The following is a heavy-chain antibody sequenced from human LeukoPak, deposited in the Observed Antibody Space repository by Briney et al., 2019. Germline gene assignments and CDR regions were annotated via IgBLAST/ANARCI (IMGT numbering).Heavy chain of an antibody. J-gene: IGHJ3*02. CDR1: GYSFTTYW. CDR2: IDPSDSYT. D-gene: IGHD2-2*01. V-gene: IGHV5-10-1*01. CDR3: ARRQLADAFVI. Sequence: GESLKISCKASGYSFTTYWISWVRQMPGKGLEWMGRIDPSDSYTNYSPSFQGHVTISADKSISTAYLQWSSLKASDTAIYYFARRQLADAFVIWGQGSMVTVSS.